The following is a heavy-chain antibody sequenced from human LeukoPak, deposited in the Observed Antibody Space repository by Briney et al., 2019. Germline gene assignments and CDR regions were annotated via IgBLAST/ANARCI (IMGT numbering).Heavy chain of an antibody. CDR3: AKVTYYYGSGSWYYFDY. Sequence: PGGSLRLSCAASGFTFSSYSMNWVRQAPGKGLEWVSSISSSSSYIYYADSVKSRFTISRDNSKNTLYLQMNSLRAEDTAVYYCAKVTYYYGSGSWYYFDYWGQGTLVTVSS. CDR2: ISSSSSYI. CDR1: GFTFSSYS. J-gene: IGHJ4*02. V-gene: IGHV3-21*04. D-gene: IGHD3-10*01.